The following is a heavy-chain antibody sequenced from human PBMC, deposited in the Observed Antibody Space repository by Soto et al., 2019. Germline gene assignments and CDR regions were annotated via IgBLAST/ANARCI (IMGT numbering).Heavy chain of an antibody. J-gene: IGHJ6*02. V-gene: IGHV4-30-4*01. D-gene: IGHD4-17*01. CDR2: FYYSGST. Sequence: SAILSATSTVSVGAITGRDSTQSWIRQPPGKGLEWIGYFYYSGSTYYNPSLKSRVTISVDTSKNQFSLKLSSVTAADTAVYYCAREPTTAPLMDVWGQGTTVT. CDR1: VGAITGRDST. CDR3: AREPTTAPLMDV.